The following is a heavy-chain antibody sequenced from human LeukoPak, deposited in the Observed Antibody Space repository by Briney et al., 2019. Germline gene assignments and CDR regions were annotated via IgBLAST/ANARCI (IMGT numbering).Heavy chain of an antibody. CDR1: GGSISSYY. CDR2: IYYSGST. D-gene: IGHD2-15*01. J-gene: IGHJ4*02. V-gene: IGHV4-39*01. CDR3: ARHGKRYCSGGSCYPRYFDY. Sequence: SETLSLTCTVSGGSISSYYWGWIRQPPGKGLEWIGSIYYSGSTYYNPSLKSRVTISVDTSKNQFSLKLSSVTAADTAVYYCARHGKRYCSGGSCYPRYFDYWGQGTLATVSS.